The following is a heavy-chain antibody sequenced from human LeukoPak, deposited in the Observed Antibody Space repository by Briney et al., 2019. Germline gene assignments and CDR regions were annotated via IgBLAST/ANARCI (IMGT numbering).Heavy chain of an antibody. CDR3: ARQPWEGTAYYFDF. V-gene: IGHV4-61*01. J-gene: IGHJ4*02. CDR2: IFYSGST. Sequence: SETLSLTCTVSGGSISSSSYYWTWIRQPPGKGLEWISYIFYSGSTHYNPSLKSRVTISVGTSKNQFSLKLTSVTAADTAVYYCARQPWEGTAYYFDFWGLGTLVTVSS. D-gene: IGHD1-26*01. CDR1: GGSISSSSYY.